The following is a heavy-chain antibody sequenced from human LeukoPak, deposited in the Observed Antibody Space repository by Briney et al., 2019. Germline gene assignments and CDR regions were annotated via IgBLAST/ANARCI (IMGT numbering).Heavy chain of an antibody. D-gene: IGHD1-26*01. CDR2: IYYSGST. CDR3: ARLLMGARDWFDP. Sequence: SETLSLTCTVSGGSISSSSYYWSWIRQPPGKGLEWIGYIYYSGSTNYNPSLKSRVTISVDTSKNQFSLKLSSVTAADTAVYYCARLLMGARDWFDPWGQGTLVTVSS. CDR1: GGSISSSSYY. J-gene: IGHJ5*02. V-gene: IGHV4-61*05.